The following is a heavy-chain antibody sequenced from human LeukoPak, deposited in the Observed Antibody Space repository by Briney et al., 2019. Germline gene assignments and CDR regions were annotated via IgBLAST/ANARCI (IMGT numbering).Heavy chain of an antibody. D-gene: IGHD1-14*01. CDR1: GLTFSDCW. V-gene: IGHV3-74*01. CDR3: ARSNQADDY. Sequence: PGGSLRLSCAASGLTFSDCWMHWVRQVPGKGLVWVSRINSGGSRTTYADSVKGRFTISRDNAKNTLYLQMDSLRAEDTGVYYCARSNQADDYWGQGTLVTVSS. CDR2: INSGGSRT. J-gene: IGHJ4*02.